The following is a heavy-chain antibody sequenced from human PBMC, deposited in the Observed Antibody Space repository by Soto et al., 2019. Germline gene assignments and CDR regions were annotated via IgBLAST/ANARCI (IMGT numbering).Heavy chain of an antibody. Sequence: EVQLVESGGGLVKPGGSLRLSCGGSGFTFSNAWMNWVCQAPGKGLEWVGRIKSKSDGGTTDYATPVKGRFTISRDDSKNMLYLQMTRLKTEDTAMYYCARSYHTYYFDYWGRGTLVTVSS. D-gene: IGHD3-10*01. CDR3: ARSYHTYYFDY. V-gene: IGHV3-15*07. CDR2: IKSKSDGGTT. CDR1: GFTFSNAW. J-gene: IGHJ4*01.